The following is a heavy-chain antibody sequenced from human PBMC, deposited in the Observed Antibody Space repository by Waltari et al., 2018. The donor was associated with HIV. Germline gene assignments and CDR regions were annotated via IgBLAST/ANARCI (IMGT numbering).Heavy chain of an antibody. CDR2: IDWDDEK. J-gene: IGHJ6*03. Sequence: QVTLKESGPPLVKPTQTLTLTCTFSGFSLSTAEMRVSWIRQPPGKALEWLARIDWDDEKFYSTSLKTRLTISKDTSKNQVVLTMTNMDPVDTATYYCARMGVAAGGNLNYYYMDVWGKGTTVTVSS. CDR1: GFSLSTAEMR. CDR3: ARMGVAAGGNLNYYYMDV. V-gene: IGHV2-70*04. D-gene: IGHD6-13*01.